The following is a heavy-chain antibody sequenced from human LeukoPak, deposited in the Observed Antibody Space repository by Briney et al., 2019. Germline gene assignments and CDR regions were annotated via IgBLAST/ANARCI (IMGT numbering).Heavy chain of an antibody. CDR1: GFTFNYAW. Sequence: GGSLRLSCAASGFTFNYAWMSWVRQVPVKGLEWVGQTVSEIDGGTTDYAAPVKGRFTISRDDSKSTLYLQMNSLKIEDTAVYYCTTDEDWNYARKDVWGQGATVIVSS. V-gene: IGHV3-15*04. D-gene: IGHD1-7*01. J-gene: IGHJ6*02. CDR2: TVSEIDGGTT. CDR3: TTDEDWNYARKDV.